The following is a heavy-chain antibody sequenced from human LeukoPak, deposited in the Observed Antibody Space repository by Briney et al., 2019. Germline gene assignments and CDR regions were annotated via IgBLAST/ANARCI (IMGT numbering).Heavy chain of an antibody. Sequence: GGSLRLSCAASGFTFSSYSMNWVRQAPGKGLEWVSYISSSSSTIYYADSVKGRFTISRDNAKNSLYLQMNSLRAEDTAVYYCARAYADSGDYEAYWGQGTLVTVSS. V-gene: IGHV3-48*01. CDR2: ISSSSSTI. CDR3: ARAYADSGDYEAY. CDR1: GFTFSSYS. D-gene: IGHD4-17*01. J-gene: IGHJ4*02.